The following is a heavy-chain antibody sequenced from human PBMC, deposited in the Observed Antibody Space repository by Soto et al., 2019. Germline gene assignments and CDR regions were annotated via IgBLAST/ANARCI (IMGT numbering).Heavy chain of an antibody. Sequence: LSLTCTVSGGAINSYYWTWIRQPAGKGLEWIGRIYSSGSTKYNPSLQSRVTMSLDTSKNQFSLRLTSVTAADTAVYYCARGQPFSDGFDHWGQGTVGTVS. CDR1: GGAINSYY. D-gene: IGHD3-3*02. CDR3: ARGQPFSDGFDH. CDR2: IYSSGST. J-gene: IGHJ5*02. V-gene: IGHV4-4*07.